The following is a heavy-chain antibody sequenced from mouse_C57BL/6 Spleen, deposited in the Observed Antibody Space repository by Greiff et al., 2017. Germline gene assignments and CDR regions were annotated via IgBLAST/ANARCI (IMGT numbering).Heavy chain of an antibody. CDR2: INPSTGGT. CDR3: ARHYYGSSYFDY. V-gene: IGHV1-42*01. Sequence: VQLQQSGPELVKPGASVKISCKASGYSFTGYYMNWVKQSPEKSLEWIGEINPSTGGTTYNQKFKAKATLTVDKSSSTAYMQLKSLTSEDSAVYYCARHYYGSSYFDYWGQGTTVTVSA. J-gene: IGHJ2*01. D-gene: IGHD1-1*01. CDR1: GYSFTGYY.